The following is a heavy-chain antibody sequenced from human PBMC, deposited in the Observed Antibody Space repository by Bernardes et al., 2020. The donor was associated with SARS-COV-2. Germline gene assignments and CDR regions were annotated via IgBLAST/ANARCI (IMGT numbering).Heavy chain of an antibody. CDR3: VRPVGAGGYYFDS. CDR1: GGSIRGSSYY. J-gene: IGHJ4*02. D-gene: IGHD3-10*01. Sequence: SETLSLTCTVFGGSIRGSSYYWGWIRQTPGKGLEWIGSFYNGVSPYYNPSFGSRITISVDMSKSQFFLSLRSVTAEDTALYYCVRPVGAGGYYFDSWGQGILVSVSS. V-gene: IGHV4-39*01. CDR2: FYNGVSP.